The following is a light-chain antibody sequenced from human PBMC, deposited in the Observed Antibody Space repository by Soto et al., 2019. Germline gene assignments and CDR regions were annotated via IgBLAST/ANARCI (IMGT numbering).Light chain of an antibody. CDR1: SSNIVTNY. Sequence: QSVLTQPPSASGTPGQRVIISCSGGSSNIVTNYVYWYQQLPGTAPKLLIYRNDQRPSGVPDRFSGSKSGTSASLAISGLRSEDEADYYCAAWDDSLRGVVFGGGTKLTVL. V-gene: IGLV1-47*01. J-gene: IGLJ2*01. CDR2: RND. CDR3: AAWDDSLRGVV.